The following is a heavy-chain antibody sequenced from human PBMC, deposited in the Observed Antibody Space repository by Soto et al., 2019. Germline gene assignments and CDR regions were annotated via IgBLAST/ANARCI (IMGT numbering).Heavy chain of an antibody. J-gene: IGHJ4*02. Sequence: EVPVLESGGGLVQPGGSLRLSCAASGFTFSSYAMNWVRQAPGKGLEWVSAISDRGDRPYFTDSVKGRFTISRDNSKNTLYLQMNSLRAADTAVYYCAKSFRSVLLWFGELSTVDYWGQGTRVIVSS. CDR2: ISDRGDRP. V-gene: IGHV3-23*01. CDR3: AKSFRSVLLWFGELSTVDY. CDR1: GFTFSSYA. D-gene: IGHD3-10*01.